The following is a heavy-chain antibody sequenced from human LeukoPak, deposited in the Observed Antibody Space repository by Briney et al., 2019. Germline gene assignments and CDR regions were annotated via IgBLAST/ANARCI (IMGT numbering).Heavy chain of an antibody. V-gene: IGHV3-30*02. Sequence: PGGSLRLSCVASGFTFSSYGMHWVRQAPGKGLEWVTFIWYDGSNKYYADSVKGRFTISRENSKNTLALQMSSLRPDDTAVYYCAKAYSYGYDYWGQGTLVTVSS. CDR2: IWYDGSNK. CDR3: AKAYSYGYDY. CDR1: GFTFSSYG. J-gene: IGHJ4*02. D-gene: IGHD5-18*01.